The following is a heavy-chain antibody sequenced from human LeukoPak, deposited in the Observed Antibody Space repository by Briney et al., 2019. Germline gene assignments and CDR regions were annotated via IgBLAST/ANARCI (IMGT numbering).Heavy chain of an antibody. J-gene: IGHJ3*02. D-gene: IGHD5-12*01. V-gene: IGHV4-4*02. Sequence: SSETLSLTCAVSGGSISSSNWWSWVRQPPGKGLEWIGEIYHSGSTNYNPSLKSRVTISVDTSKNQFSLKLSSVTAADTAVYYCARCGYSDAFDIWGQGTMVTVSS. CDR1: GGSISSSNW. CDR2: IYHSGST. CDR3: ARCGYSDAFDI.